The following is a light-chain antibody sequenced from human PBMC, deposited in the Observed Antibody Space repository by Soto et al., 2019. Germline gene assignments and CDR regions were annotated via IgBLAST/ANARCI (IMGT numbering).Light chain of an antibody. CDR1: QSISSY. Sequence: DIPMTQSPSSLSASVGDRVTITCRASQSISSYLNWYQQKPGKAPILLIYVASSLQSGVPSRFSGSGSGTEFTLTISSLQPEDFATYYCQQSHSTPWTFGQGTKVEIK. CDR2: VAS. J-gene: IGKJ1*01. V-gene: IGKV1-39*01. CDR3: QQSHSTPWT.